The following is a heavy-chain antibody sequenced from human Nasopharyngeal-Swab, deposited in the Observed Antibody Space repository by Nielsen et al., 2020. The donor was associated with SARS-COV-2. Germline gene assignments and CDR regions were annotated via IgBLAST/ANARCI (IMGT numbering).Heavy chain of an antibody. J-gene: IGHJ6*03. CDR2: IRYDGSNK. V-gene: IGHV3-30*02. D-gene: IGHD3-3*01. CDR3: AKKTQSRFLGYMDV. CDR1: GFTFSSYG. Sequence: GESLKISCAASGFTFSSYGMHWVRQAPGKGLEWVAFIRYDGSNKYYADSVKGRFTISRGNSKNTLYLQMNSLRAEDTAVYYCAKKTQSRFLGYMDVWGKGTTVTVSS.